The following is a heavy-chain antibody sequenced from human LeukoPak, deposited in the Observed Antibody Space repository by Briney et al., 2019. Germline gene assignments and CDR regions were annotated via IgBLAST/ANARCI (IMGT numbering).Heavy chain of an antibody. V-gene: IGHV3-21*01. CDR3: ARNKINTVTTGWYFDL. Sequence: PGGSLRLSCAASGFTFSSYGMNWVRQAPGKGLEWVSFVSIGGSFIYYADSVKGRFTISRDDAKNSLYLEMNSLTAEDTAEYYCARNKINTVTTGWYFDLWGRVTLVSVSS. J-gene: IGHJ2*01. D-gene: IGHD4-17*01. CDR1: GFTFSSYG. CDR2: VSIGGSFI.